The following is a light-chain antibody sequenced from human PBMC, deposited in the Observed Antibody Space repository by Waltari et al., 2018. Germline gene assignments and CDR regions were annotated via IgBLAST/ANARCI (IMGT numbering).Light chain of an antibody. CDR1: DIASKR. Sequence: SYVLTQPPSVSVAPGMTARITCEGTDIASKRFHWCQQRPGQAPVLVMYYNSDRPSGIPERFSGSNSGNTATLTITRVEAGDEADYYCQVWHTGTNHVVFGGGTKLTVL. J-gene: IGLJ2*01. CDR2: YNS. CDR3: QVWHTGTNHVV. V-gene: IGLV3-21*04.